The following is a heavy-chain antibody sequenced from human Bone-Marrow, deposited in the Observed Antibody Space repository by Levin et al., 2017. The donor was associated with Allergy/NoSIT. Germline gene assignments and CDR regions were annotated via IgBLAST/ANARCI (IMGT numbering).Heavy chain of an antibody. V-gene: IGHV4-59*02. Sequence: SETLSLTCTVSGGSVSGYFWSWIRQPPGKGLEWIGYIFSSGNTNYNPSLRGRLTMSVETSKNQFSLRLSSVTAADTAVYYCARYCSISDCRSAFEYWGQGTLVTVSS. CDR2: IFSSGNT. CDR1: GGSVSGYF. CDR3: ARYCSISDCRSAFEY. J-gene: IGHJ4*02. D-gene: IGHD2-2*01.